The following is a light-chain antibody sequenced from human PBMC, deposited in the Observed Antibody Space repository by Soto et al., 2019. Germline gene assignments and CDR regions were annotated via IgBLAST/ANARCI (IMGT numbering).Light chain of an antibody. J-gene: IGLJ1*01. CDR2: EVS. CDR3: NSYTSSTAYV. V-gene: IGLV2-14*01. CDR1: SSDVGGYNY. Sequence: QSVLTQPASVSGSPGQSITISCTGTSSDVGGYNYVSWYQLHPGKAPKLIIYEVSNRPSGVSNRFSGSKSGNTASPTISGLQAEDEADYYCNSYTSSTAYVFGTGTKLTVL.